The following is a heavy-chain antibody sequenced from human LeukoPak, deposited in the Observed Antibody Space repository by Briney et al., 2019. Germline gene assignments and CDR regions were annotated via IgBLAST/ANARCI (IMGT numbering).Heavy chain of an antibody. CDR3: VRDNYGDFPSPDY. CDR2: INPNSGGT. V-gene: IGHV1-2*02. D-gene: IGHD4-17*01. Sequence: GASVKVSCKASGYXFTGYYMHWVRQAPGHGLEWMGWINPNSGGTNYAQNFQGRVTMTRDTSMSTVYMEMTRLRSDDTAVYYCVRDNYGDFPSPDYWGQGALVTVYS. CDR1: GYXFTGYY. J-gene: IGHJ4*02.